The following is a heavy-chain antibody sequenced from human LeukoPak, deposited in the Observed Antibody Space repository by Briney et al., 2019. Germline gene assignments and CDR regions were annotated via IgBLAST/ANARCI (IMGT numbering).Heavy chain of an antibody. Sequence: GGSLRLSCSASGFTFSDYSVHWVRQAPGKGLEYVSAIRSNGGGTNYADSVKGRFTISRDNSKNTLYLQMSSLRVEDTAVYYCVRLGGNDSDYWGQGTLVTVSS. CDR1: GFTFSDYS. CDR2: IRSNGGGT. V-gene: IGHV3-64D*06. CDR3: VRLGGNDSDY. J-gene: IGHJ4*02. D-gene: IGHD1-26*01.